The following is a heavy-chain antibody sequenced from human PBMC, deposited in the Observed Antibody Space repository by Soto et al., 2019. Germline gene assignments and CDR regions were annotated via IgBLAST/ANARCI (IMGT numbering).Heavy chain of an antibody. CDR2: IYPGDSDT. J-gene: IGHJ6*02. D-gene: IGHD2-2*01. V-gene: IGHV5-51*01. Sequence: GESLKISCKGSGYSFTSYWIGWVRQMPGKGLEWMGIIYPGDSDTRYSPSFQGQVTISADKSISTAYLQWSSLKASDTAMYYCARDSPWVVPAASGSYYGMDVWGQGTTVTVSS. CDR1: GYSFTSYW. CDR3: ARDSPWVVPAASGSYYGMDV.